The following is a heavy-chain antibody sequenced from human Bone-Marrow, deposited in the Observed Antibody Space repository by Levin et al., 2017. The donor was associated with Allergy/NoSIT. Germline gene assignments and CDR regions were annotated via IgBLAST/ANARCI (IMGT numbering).Heavy chain of an antibody. Sequence: ASVKVSCKASGYSFTTHSVHWVRQAPGQGLEWMGKINPSGGSTTYAQKFQGRVIMTRDTSTSTVHMELISLTFEDTAVYYCAMRYLSDMDVWGQGTTVTVSS. J-gene: IGHJ6*02. D-gene: IGHD1-1*01. CDR1: GYSFTTHS. V-gene: IGHV1-46*01. CDR2: INPSGGST. CDR3: AMRYLSDMDV.